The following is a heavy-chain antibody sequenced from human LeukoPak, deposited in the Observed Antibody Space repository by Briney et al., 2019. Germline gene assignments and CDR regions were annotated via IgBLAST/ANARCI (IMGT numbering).Heavy chain of an antibody. D-gene: IGHD3/OR15-3a*01. CDR3: ARSSGTGFSQY. J-gene: IGHJ4*02. CDR1: GGSFRAYF. V-gene: IGHV4-34*01. Sequence: SETLSLTCAVYGGSFRAYFWTWIRQPPGQGLEWIGEITQSGSTIYNPSLKSRVTMSVDTSKNHSSLNLTSVTAADTALYYCARSSGTGFSQYWGQGTLVTVSS. CDR2: ITQSGST.